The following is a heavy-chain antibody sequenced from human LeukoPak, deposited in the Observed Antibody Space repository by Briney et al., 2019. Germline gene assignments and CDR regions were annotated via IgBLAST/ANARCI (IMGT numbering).Heavy chain of an antibody. CDR1: GGSISSSNW. D-gene: IGHD3-10*01. Sequence: SGTLSLTCAVSGGSISSSNWWSWIRQPPGKGLEWIGEIYHSGSTNYNPSLKSRVTISVDTSKNQFSLKLSSVTAADTAVYYCARPVDGDTGAFDIWGQGTMVTVSS. J-gene: IGHJ3*02. CDR3: ARPVDGDTGAFDI. V-gene: IGHV4-4*02. CDR2: IYHSGST.